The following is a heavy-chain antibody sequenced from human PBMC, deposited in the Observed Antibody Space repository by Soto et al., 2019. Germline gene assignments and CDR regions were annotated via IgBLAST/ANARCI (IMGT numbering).Heavy chain of an antibody. CDR2: ISAYNGNT. J-gene: IGHJ5*02. D-gene: IGHD3-22*01. CDR3: ARDKGYCYDSSGPSHYNWFAP. CDR1: GYTFTSYG. Sequence: ASVKVSCKASGYTFTSYGISWVRQAPGQGLEWMGWISAYNGNTNYAQKLQGRVTMTPDTSTSTAYMELRSLRSDDTAVYYCARDKGYCYDSSGPSHYNWFAPWGQGTLVTVSS. V-gene: IGHV1-18*01.